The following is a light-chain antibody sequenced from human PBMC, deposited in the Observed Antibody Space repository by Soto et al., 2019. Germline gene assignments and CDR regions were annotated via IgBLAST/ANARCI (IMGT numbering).Light chain of an antibody. CDR1: QSVLYSSNNKNC. CDR2: WAS. J-gene: IGKJ1*01. V-gene: IGKV4-1*01. CDR3: QQYYTTPRT. Sequence: DIVMTQSPDSLAVSLGERATINCKSSQSVLYSSNNKNCLAWYQQKPGQPPKLLIYWASTRESGVPDRFSGSGSGTDFTLTISSLQAEDVAVYYCQQYYTTPRTFGQGTMVEIK.